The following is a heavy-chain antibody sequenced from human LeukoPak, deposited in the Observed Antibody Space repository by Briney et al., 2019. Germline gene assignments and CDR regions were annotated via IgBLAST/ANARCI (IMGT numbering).Heavy chain of an antibody. Sequence: ASVKVSCKASGYTFTSYAMHWVRQAPGQRLEWMGWINAGNGNTKYSRKFQGRVTMTTDTSTSTVYMELRSLRSDDTAVYYCARVQSSSWGYAFDIWGQGTMVTVSS. CDR3: ARVQSSSWGYAFDI. D-gene: IGHD6-13*01. J-gene: IGHJ3*02. CDR2: INAGNGNT. CDR1: GYTFTSYA. V-gene: IGHV1-3*01.